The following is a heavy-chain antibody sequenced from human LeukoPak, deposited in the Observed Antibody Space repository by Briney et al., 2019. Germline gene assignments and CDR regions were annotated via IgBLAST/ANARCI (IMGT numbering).Heavy chain of an antibody. J-gene: IGHJ6*03. D-gene: IGHD3-9*01. V-gene: IGHV1-69*16. CDR3: ARGGDGFWLSNHYYYMDV. Sequence: GASVKVSCKASGGSFTSFIINWVRQAPGQGVEWMGGFIPMVATANYAQKFQGRVTITTDESTDTAYMELRSLRSEDTAVYYCARGGDGFWLSNHYYYMDVWGKGTTVTVSS. CDR2: FIPMVATA. CDR1: GGSFTSFI.